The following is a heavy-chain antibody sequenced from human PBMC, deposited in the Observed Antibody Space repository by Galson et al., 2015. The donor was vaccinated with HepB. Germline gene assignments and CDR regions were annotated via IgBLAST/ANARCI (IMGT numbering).Heavy chain of an antibody. V-gene: IGHV1-18*04. CDR2: ISAYNGNT. Sequence: SVKVSCKASGYTFTSYGISWVRQAPGQGLEWMGWISAYNGNTNYAQKLQGRVTMTTDTSTSTAYMELRSLRSDDTAVYYCARVYGVLIVVEYYFDYWGQGTLVTVSS. D-gene: IGHD3-22*01. CDR1: GYTFTSYG. J-gene: IGHJ4*02. CDR3: ARVYGVLIVVEYYFDY.